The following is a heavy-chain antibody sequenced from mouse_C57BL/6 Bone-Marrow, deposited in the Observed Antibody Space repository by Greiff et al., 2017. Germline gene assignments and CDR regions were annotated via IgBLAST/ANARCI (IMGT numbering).Heavy chain of an antibody. CDR1: GYTFTDYE. D-gene: IGHD2-4*01. J-gene: IGHJ2*01. CDR3: TRVYYEKDYYFDY. Sequence: VQLQQSGAELVRPGASVTLSCKASGYTFTDYEMHWVKQTPVHGLEWIGAIDPETGGTAYNQKFKGKAILTADKSSSTAYMELRSLTSEDSAVXYCTRVYYEKDYYFDYWGQGTTLTVSS. CDR2: IDPETGGT. V-gene: IGHV1-15*01.